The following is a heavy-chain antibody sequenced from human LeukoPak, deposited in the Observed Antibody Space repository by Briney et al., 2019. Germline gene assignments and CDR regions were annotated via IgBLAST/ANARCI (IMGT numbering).Heavy chain of an antibody. CDR3: ARDGEHVLAHDY. CDR1: GFTASTNY. V-gene: IGHV3-66*01. CDR2: IHRDGST. J-gene: IGHJ4*02. Sequence: GGSLRLSCAVSGFTASTNYMSWVRQAPGKGLEWVSIIHRDGSTYYADSVKGRFTTPRDNSKNTLYIQMNSLRAEDTGVYYCARDGEHVLAHDYWGQGTLVTVSS. D-gene: IGHD3-10*01.